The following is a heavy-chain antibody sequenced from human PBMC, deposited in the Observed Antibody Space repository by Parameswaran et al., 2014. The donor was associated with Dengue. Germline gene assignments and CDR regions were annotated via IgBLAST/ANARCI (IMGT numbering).Heavy chain of an antibody. V-gene: IGHV1-3*01. D-gene: IGHD6-13*01. J-gene: IGHJ6*02. CDR3: ARDLSSSWYYYYGMDV. CDR2: INAGNGNT. Sequence: WVRQAPGQRLEWMGWINAGNGNTKYSQKFQGRVTITRDTSASTAYMELSSLRSEDTAVYYCARDLSSSWYYYYGMDVWAKGPRSPSP.